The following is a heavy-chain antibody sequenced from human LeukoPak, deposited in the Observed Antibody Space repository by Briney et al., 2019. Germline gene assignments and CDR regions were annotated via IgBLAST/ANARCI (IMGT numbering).Heavy chain of an antibody. CDR3: AIWGLTPLDY. Sequence: SVKVSCKASGYTFTSYGISWVRRPPAQGLDWVGWISAYYGNKNYAQKLQDRLTMTTDTSTSTAYMELRSLRSDDTAVYSCAIWGLTPLDYWGQGTLVTVSS. CDR1: GYTFTSYG. D-gene: IGHD7-27*01. J-gene: IGHJ4*02. CDR2: ISAYYGNK. V-gene: IGHV1-18*04.